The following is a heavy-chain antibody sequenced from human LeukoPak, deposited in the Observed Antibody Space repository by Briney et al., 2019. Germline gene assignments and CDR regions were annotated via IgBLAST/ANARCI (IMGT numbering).Heavy chain of an antibody. J-gene: IGHJ2*01. CDR3: ARVGAARLGWYFDL. CDR2: IYYSGST. Sequence: PSETLSLTRTVSRGSISGYYWSWIRQPPGKGLEWSGYIYYSGSTNYNPSLKSRVTISVDTSKNQFSLKLSSVTAADTAVYYCARVGAARLGWYFDLWGRGTLVTVSS. V-gene: IGHV4-59*01. D-gene: IGHD6-6*01. CDR1: RGSISGYY.